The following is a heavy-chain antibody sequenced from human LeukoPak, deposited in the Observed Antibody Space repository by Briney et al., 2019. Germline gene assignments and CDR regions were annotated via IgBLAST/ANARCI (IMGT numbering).Heavy chain of an antibody. V-gene: IGHV1-69*06. CDR3: AKDCDGCMMTFDN. J-gene: IGHJ4*02. CDR1: GGTFSSYA. CDR2: IIPIFGTA. D-gene: IGHD2-8*01. Sequence: SVKVSCKASGGTFSSYAISWVRQAPGQGLEWMGGIIPIFGTANYAQRFQGRVTITADKSTSTAYMELSSLRSEDTAVYYCAKDCDGCMMTFDNWGQGTLVTVSS.